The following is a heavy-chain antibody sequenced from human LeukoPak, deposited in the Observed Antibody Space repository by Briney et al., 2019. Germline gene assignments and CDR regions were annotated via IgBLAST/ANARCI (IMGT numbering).Heavy chain of an antibody. CDR3: ARGRDARIKVAVADTPLTNFDY. CDR1: GYTFTNYG. CDR2: ISAYNGNT. J-gene: IGHJ4*02. V-gene: IGHV1-18*01. D-gene: IGHD6-19*01. Sequence: ASVKVSCKASGYTFTNYGLSWVRQAPGQGLEWMGWISAYNGNTNYAQKLQDRVTMTTDTSTSTAYMELRSLRSDDTAVYYCARGRDARIKVAVADTPLTNFDYWGQGTLVTVSS.